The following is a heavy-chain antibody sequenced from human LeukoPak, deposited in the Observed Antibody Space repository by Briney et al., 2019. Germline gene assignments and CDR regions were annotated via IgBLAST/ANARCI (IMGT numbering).Heavy chain of an antibody. D-gene: IGHD1-7*01. CDR3: ARDRTGNYDAFDV. CDR1: GLPLYIYP. CDR2: ISDDGSNK. Sequence: GGSLTLPCAPSGLPLYIYPIQCARQTPGKGLEWVAVISDDGSNKYFAESVKGRFTISRDNSKNTLYLQMNSLGAEDTALYYCARDRTGNYDAFDVWGQGTTVTVSS. V-gene: IGHV3-30-3*01. J-gene: IGHJ3*01.